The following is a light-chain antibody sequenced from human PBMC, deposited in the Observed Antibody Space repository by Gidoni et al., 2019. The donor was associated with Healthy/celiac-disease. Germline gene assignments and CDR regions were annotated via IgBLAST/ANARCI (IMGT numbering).Light chain of an antibody. Sequence: AIRMTQSPSSFSASTGDRVTITCRASQGISCSLAWYQQKPGKATKLLIYAASTLQSGVPSMFSGSGARADFTLTISCQQSEDVATYCCQQYYKGVTFGPGTKVDIK. CDR1: QGISCS. J-gene: IGKJ3*01. CDR2: AAS. V-gene: IGKV1-8*01. CDR3: QQYYKGVT.